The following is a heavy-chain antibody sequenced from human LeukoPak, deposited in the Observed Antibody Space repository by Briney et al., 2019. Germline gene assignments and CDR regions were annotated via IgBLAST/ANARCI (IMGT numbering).Heavy chain of an antibody. V-gene: IGHV1-2*02. D-gene: IGHD3-22*01. Sequence: ASVKVSCKASGGTFSSYALIWVRQAPGQGLEWMGWINPNSGGTNYAQKFQGRVTMTRDTSISTAYMELSRLRSDDTAVYYCARDLYYYDSSADYWGQGTLVTVSS. CDR3: ARDLYYYDSSADY. J-gene: IGHJ4*02. CDR2: INPNSGGT. CDR1: GGTFSSYA.